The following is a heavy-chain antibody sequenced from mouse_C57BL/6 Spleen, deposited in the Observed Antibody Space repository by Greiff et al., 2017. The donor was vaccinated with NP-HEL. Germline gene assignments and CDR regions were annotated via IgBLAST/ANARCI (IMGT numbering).Heavy chain of an antibody. J-gene: IGHJ2*01. Sequence: EVQLVESGPGMVKPSQSLSLTCTVTGYSITSGYDWHWIRHFPGNKLEWMGYISYSGSTNYNPSLKSRISITHDTSKNHFFLKLNSVTTEDTATYYCARAGYYDYDGYYFDYWGQGTTLTVSS. CDR2: ISYSGST. V-gene: IGHV3-1*01. D-gene: IGHD2-4*01. CDR3: ARAGYYDYDGYYFDY. CDR1: GYSITSGYD.